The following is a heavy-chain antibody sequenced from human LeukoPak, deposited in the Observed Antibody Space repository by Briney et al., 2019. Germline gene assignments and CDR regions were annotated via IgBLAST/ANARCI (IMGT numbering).Heavy chain of an antibody. CDR3: ARRVSTVTSPFDY. CDR2: IYYPRPP. D-gene: IGHD4-17*01. V-gene: IGHV4-59*08. Sequence: GLGXIGYIYYPRPPNYNPSLNIRVTISVDTSKNQFSLKLSSVTAADTAVYYCARRVSTVTSPFDYWGQGTLVTVSS. J-gene: IGHJ4*02.